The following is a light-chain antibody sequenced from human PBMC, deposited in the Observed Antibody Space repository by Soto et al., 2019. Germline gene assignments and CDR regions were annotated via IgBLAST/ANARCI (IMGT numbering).Light chain of an antibody. J-gene: IGKJ2*02. V-gene: IGKV1-33*01. CDR1: QDIINY. CDR3: QQFVSVPCT. CDR2: DAS. Sequence: IQMTQSPSSLSASVGDRVTITCQASQDIINYLIWYQQKPGKAPKLLIYDASTLGTGVSSRFSGSGSGTHFTLTISSLQPEDIATYYCQQFVSVPCTFGQGTKLEIK.